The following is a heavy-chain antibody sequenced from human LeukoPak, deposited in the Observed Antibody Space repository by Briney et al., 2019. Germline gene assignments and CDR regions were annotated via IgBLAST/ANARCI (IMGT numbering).Heavy chain of an antibody. CDR2: FDPEDGET. Sequence: ASVKVSCKVSGYTLTELSMHWVRQAPGKGLEWMGGFDPEDGETIYAQKFQGRVTITADKSTSTAYMELSSLRSEDTAVYYCARLEGADPFGYWGQGTLVTVSS. CDR1: GYTLTELS. CDR3: ARLEGADPFGY. V-gene: IGHV1-24*01. D-gene: IGHD1-26*01. J-gene: IGHJ4*02.